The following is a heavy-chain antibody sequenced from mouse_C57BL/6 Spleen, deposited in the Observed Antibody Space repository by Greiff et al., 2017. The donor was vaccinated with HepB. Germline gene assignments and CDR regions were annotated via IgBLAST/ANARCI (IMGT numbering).Heavy chain of an antibody. CDR2: IYPGDGDT. CDR1: GYAFSSSW. CDR3: ARDGYYREYFDV. J-gene: IGHJ1*03. D-gene: IGHD2-3*01. Sequence: QVQLKESGPELVKPGASVKISCKASGYAFSSSWMNWVKQRPGKGLEWIGRIYPGDGDTNYNGKFKGKATLTADKSSSTAYMQLSSLTSEDSAVYFCARDGYYREYFDVGGTGTTVTVSS. V-gene: IGHV1-82*01.